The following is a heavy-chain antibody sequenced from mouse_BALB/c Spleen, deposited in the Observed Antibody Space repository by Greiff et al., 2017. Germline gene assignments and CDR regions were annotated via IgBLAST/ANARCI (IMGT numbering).Heavy chain of an antibody. Sequence: DVQLVESGGGLVKPGGSLKLSCAASGFTFSSYAMSWVRQTPEKRLEWVATISSGGSYTYYPDSVKGRFTISRDNAKNTLYLQMSSLRSEDTAMYYCARLLLFAYWGQGTLVTVSA. CDR1: GFTFSSYA. D-gene: IGHD1-1*02. V-gene: IGHV5-9-3*01. CDR3: ARLLLFAY. J-gene: IGHJ3*01. CDR2: ISSGGSYT.